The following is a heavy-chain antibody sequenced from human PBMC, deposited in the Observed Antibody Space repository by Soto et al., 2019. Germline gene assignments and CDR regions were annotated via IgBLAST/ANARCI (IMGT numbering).Heavy chain of an antibody. D-gene: IGHD1-1*01. CDR2: INGGTGQT. J-gene: IGHJ6*02. V-gene: IGHV1-3*01. CDR1: GDTFTTHA. Sequence: AEVKVSYKATGDTFTTHAMHWVRQAPGQSLEWMGWINGGTGQTKHSQRFQGRVTITRDTSASTAYMELSSLRSEDTAVYYCARGKGMEENYYFYGLDIWGQGTSVTVSS. CDR3: ARGKGMEENYYFYGLDI.